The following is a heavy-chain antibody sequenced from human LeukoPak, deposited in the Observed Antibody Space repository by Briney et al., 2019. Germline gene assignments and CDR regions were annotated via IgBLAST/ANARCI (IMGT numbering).Heavy chain of an antibody. V-gene: IGHV1-2*02. CDR3: ARDSGSGWRSYYYYGMDV. Sequence: GASVKVSCKASGYTFTGYYMHWVRQAPGQGLEWMGWINPNSGGTNYAQKFQGRVTMTRDTSISTAYMELSRLRSDDTAVYYCARDSGSGWRSYYYYGMDVWGQGTTVTVSS. CDR1: GYTFTGYY. CDR2: INPNSGGT. D-gene: IGHD6-19*01. J-gene: IGHJ6*02.